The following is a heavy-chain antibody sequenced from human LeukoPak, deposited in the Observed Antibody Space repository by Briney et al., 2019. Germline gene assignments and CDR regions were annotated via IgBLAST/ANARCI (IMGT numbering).Heavy chain of an antibody. CDR1: GFTFSTYW. D-gene: IGHD4-17*01. Sequence: GGSLRLSCAASGFTFSTYWMHWVRQAPGKGLVWVSRINSDESNTNYADSVKGRFTISRDNAKNTLYLQMNSLRAEDTAVYYCARDDYGDYFFPYWGQGTLVTVSS. CDR3: ARDDYGDYFFPY. J-gene: IGHJ4*02. V-gene: IGHV3-74*01. CDR2: INSDESNT.